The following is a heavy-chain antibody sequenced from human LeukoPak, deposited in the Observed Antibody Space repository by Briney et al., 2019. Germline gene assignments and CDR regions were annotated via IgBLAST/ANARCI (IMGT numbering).Heavy chain of an antibody. J-gene: IGHJ6*03. Sequence: PSETLSLTCTVSGGSISSSSYYWGWIRQPPGKGLEWIGSIYYSGSTYYNPSLKSRVTISVDPSKNQFSLKLSSVAAADTAVYYCARPRPSSRSVEWLYGGYYIEAWGRGTKVNVSS. D-gene: IGHD3-3*01. CDR3: ARPRPSSRSVEWLYGGYYIEA. CDR1: GGSISSSSYY. CDR2: IYYSGST. V-gene: IGHV4-39*07.